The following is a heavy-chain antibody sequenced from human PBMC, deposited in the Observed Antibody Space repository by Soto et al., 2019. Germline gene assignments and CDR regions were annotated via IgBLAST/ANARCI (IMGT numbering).Heavy chain of an antibody. D-gene: IGHD5-18*01. Sequence: ASVKVSCKVSGYTLTELSMHWVRQAPGKGLEWMGGFDPEDGETIYAQKFQGRVTMTEDTSTDTAYMELSSLRSEDTAVYYCATAGYSYGYRNSWGYFDYWGQGTLVTVSS. CDR1: GYTLTELS. CDR2: FDPEDGET. V-gene: IGHV1-24*01. CDR3: ATAGYSYGYRNSWGYFDY. J-gene: IGHJ4*02.